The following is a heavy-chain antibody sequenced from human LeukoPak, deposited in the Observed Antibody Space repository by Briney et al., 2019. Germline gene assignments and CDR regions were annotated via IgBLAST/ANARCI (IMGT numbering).Heavy chain of an antibody. CDR1: GFTFRNSW. J-gene: IGHJ3*02. D-gene: IGHD3-22*01. Sequence: HPGGSLRLSCAASGFTFRNSWMSWVRQAPGKGLEWVSVIYSGGSTYYADSVKGRFTISRDNSKNTLYLQMNSLRAEDTAVYYFARDPSDYYDSSGYYAFDIWGQGTMVTVSS. CDR3: ARDPSDYYDSSGYYAFDI. CDR2: IYSGGST. V-gene: IGHV3-66*01.